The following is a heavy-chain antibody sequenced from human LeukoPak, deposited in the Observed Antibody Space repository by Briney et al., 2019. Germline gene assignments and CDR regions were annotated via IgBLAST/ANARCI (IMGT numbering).Heavy chain of an antibody. CDR1: GYTFTGYY. CDR3: ARDPVLLWFGEPSGVSKYYYYYYMDV. V-gene: IGHV1-2*02. J-gene: IGHJ6*03. D-gene: IGHD3-10*01. Sequence: GASVKVSCKASGYTFTGYYMHWVRQAPGQGLEWMGWINPNSGGTNYAQKFQGRVTMTRDTSISTAYMELSRLRSDDTAVYYCARDPVLLWFGEPSGVSKYYYYYYMDVWGKGTTVTISS. CDR2: INPNSGGT.